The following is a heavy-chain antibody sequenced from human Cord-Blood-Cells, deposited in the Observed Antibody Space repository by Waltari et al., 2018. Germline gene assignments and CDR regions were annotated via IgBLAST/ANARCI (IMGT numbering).Heavy chain of an antibody. CDR2: MNPNSGNT. CDR1: GYTFTRYA. Sequence: QVQLVQSGAEVKKPGALVQVSCKASGYTFTRYAIDRVRQATGQGLEWMGWMNPNSGNTGYAQKFQGRVTITRNTSISTAYMELSSLRSEDTAVYYCAREGGGKGFDYWGQGTLVTVSS. V-gene: IGHV1-8*03. D-gene: IGHD3-16*01. J-gene: IGHJ4*02. CDR3: AREGGGKGFDY.